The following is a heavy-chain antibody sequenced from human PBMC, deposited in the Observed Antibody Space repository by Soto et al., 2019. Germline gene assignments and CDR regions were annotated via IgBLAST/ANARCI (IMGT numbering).Heavy chain of an antibody. D-gene: IGHD2-21*02. CDR1: GFTFTNYA. V-gene: IGHV3-30*04. CDR3: ARDQLILPAHDFFYGSDV. J-gene: IGHJ6*02. CDR2: ISYDGRDK. Sequence: GGSLRLSCAASGFTFTNYAMHCVRQAPGKGLEWVALISYDGRDKYYADSVKGRFTISRDNSRNTLYLQMNSLRAEDTAVYYCARDQLILPAHDFFYGSDVWGQGAKVTASS.